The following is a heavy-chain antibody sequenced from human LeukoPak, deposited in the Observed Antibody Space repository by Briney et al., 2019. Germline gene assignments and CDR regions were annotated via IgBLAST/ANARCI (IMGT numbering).Heavy chain of an antibody. D-gene: IGHD3-22*01. J-gene: IGHJ5*02. CDR3: ARSTMMVGP. Sequence: PSETLSHTPTVSGGSISSYYWSWIRQPPGKGLEWIGYIYYTGSTTYNPSLKSRVTISVDTSKNQFSLKLSSVTTADTAVYYCARSTMMVGPWGQGTLVTVSS. CDR2: IYYTGST. CDR1: GGSISSYY. V-gene: IGHV4-59*01.